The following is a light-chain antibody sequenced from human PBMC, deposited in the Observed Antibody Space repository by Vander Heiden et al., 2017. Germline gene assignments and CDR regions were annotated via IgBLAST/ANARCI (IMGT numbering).Light chain of an antibody. CDR3: AAWDDSLKGWV. J-gene: IGLJ3*02. V-gene: IGLV1-47*01. Sequence: QSVLTKPPSASGTPGQRVTISCSVSISNIGSNYVYWYQQVPGTAPKLLIYMNRQRPSGVPDRFSGSKSGTSGSLAISGLRSEDEADYYCAAWDDSLKGWVFGGGTKLTVL. CDR2: MNR. CDR1: ISNIGSNY.